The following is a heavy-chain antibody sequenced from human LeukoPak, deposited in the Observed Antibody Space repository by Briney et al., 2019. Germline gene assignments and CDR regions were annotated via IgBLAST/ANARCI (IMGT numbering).Heavy chain of an antibody. V-gene: IGHV4-4*07. J-gene: IGHJ4*02. CDR1: GGSISSYY. D-gene: IGHD6-19*01. CDR2: IYTSGST. Sequence: PSETLSLTCTVSGGSISSYYWSWIRQPAGKGLDWIGRIYTSGSTNYNPSLKSRVTMSVDTSKNQFSLKLSSVTAADTAVYYCARDGQWLDPFDYWGQGTLVTVSS. CDR3: ARDGQWLDPFDY.